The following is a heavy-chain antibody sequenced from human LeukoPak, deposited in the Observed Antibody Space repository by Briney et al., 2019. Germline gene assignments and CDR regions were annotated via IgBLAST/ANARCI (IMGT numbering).Heavy chain of an antibody. CDR1: GGSLRGYY. CDR2: INHSGGT. V-gene: IGHV4-34*01. D-gene: IGHD5-24*01. CDR3: ARGRERWVQSMGY. Sequence: SDTLSLTCAVYGGSLRGYYWTWIRQPPGKGLEWIGEINHSGGTNFHLSLKSRFTISEDTSKNQFSLNLSSVTAADTAVYYCARGRERWVQSMGYWGQGTLVTVSS. J-gene: IGHJ4*02.